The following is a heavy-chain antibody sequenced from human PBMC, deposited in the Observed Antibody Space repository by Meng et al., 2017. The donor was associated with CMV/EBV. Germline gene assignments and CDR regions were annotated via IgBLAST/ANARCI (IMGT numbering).Heavy chain of an antibody. J-gene: IGHJ4*02. D-gene: IGHD3-16*01. CDR2: IRYDGSNK. Sequence: VWLWGSGGGVVQAVGSLRLSCAASGFTFSSYGMHWVRQAPGKGLEWVAFIRYDGSNKYYADSVKGRFTISRDNSKNTLYLQMNSLRAEDTAVYYCAKDTGFGGYFDYWGQGTLVTVSS. CDR3: AKDTGFGGYFDY. CDR1: GFTFSSYG. V-gene: IGHV3-30*02.